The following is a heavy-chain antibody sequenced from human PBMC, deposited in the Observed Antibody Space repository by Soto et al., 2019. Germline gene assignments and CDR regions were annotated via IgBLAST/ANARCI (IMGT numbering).Heavy chain of an antibody. J-gene: IGHJ4*02. Sequence: NLGGSLRLSCAASGFTFSDYYMTWIRQPPGKGLEWVSYISGDGTTIHYADSVKGRFTVSRDNARNSAHLQMNSLRAEDTAFYYCANDPYYYASENWGQGTLVTVSS. D-gene: IGHD3-10*01. V-gene: IGHV3-11*01. CDR2: ISGDGTTI. CDR3: ANDPYYYASEN. CDR1: GFTFSDYY.